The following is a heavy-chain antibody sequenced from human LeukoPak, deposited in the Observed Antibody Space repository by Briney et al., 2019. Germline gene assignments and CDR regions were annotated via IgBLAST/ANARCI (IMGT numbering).Heavy chain of an antibody. CDR3: ASGAGWYFAFDI. V-gene: IGHV4-4*02. CDR2: IYHSGNT. J-gene: IGHJ3*02. D-gene: IGHD6-19*01. CDR1: GGSITSSNW. Sequence: SETLSLTCAVSGGSITSSNWWSWVRQPPGEGLEWIGEIYHSGNTNYNPPLKSRVTISVDKSKNQFSLKLSSVTAADTAVYYCASGAGWYFAFDIWGQGTMVTVSS.